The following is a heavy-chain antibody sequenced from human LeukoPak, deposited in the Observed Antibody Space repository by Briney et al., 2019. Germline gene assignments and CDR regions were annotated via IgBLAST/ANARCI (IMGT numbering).Heavy chain of an antibody. V-gene: IGHV3-21*01. J-gene: IGHJ5*02. Sequence: GGSLRLSCAASGFTLSNYDMNWVPQAPGKGLEWVSSISTSSRYIYYKDSVRGRFTISRDDAKNSLYLEMNSLRAEDTAVYYCARADCSSSTCYLRRSWFDPWGQGTLVTVSS. CDR3: ARADCSSSTCYLRRSWFDP. CDR1: GFTLSNYD. CDR2: ISTSSRYI. D-gene: IGHD2-2*01.